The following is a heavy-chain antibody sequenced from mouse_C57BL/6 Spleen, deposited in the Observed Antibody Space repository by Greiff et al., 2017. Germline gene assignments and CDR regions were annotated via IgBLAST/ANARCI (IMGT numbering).Heavy chain of an antibody. Sequence: VQLQQSVAELVRPGASVKLSCTASGFNIKNTYMHWLKQRPEQGLEGIGRIDPANGNTESAPKFPGKATITADTSSHTAYLQLSSLTSEDTAIYYCARYGSKDAMDYWGQGTSVTVSS. CDR2: IDPANGNT. CDR1: GFNIKNTY. J-gene: IGHJ4*01. V-gene: IGHV14-3*01. CDR3: ARYGSKDAMDY. D-gene: IGHD1-1*01.